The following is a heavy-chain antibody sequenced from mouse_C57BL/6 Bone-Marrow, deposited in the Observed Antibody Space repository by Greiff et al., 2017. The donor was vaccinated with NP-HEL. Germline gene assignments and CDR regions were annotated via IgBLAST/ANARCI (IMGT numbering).Heavy chain of an antibody. J-gene: IGHJ4*01. CDR2: IWSDGST. CDR1: GFSLTSYG. Sequence: VQLQESGPGLVAPSQSLSITCTVSGFSLTSYGVHWVRQPPGKGLEWLVVIWSDGSTTYNSALKSRLSISKDNSKSQVFLKMNSLQTDDTAMYYCARFYGNYEGDYAMDYWGQGTSVTVSS. V-gene: IGHV2-6*03. CDR3: ARFYGNYEGDYAMDY. D-gene: IGHD2-1*01.